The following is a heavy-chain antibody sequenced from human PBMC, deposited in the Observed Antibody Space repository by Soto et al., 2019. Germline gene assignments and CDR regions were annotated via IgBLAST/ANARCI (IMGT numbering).Heavy chain of an antibody. J-gene: IGHJ4*02. CDR2: INHSGST. CDR3: ARGSKGYDFWSGYLYDFAY. V-gene: IGHV4-34*01. Sequence: SETLSLTCAVYGGSFSGYYWSWIRQPPGKGLEWIGEINHSGSTNYNPSLKSRVTISVDTSKNQFSLKLSSVTAADTAVYYCARGSKGYDFWSGYLYDFAYWGQGTLVTVSS. CDR1: GGSFSGYY. D-gene: IGHD3-3*01.